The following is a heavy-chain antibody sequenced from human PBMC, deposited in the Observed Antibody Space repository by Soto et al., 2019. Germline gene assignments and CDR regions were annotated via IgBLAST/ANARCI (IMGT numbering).Heavy chain of an antibody. V-gene: IGHV3-30*18. J-gene: IGHJ6*02. CDR2: ISYDGSNK. Sequence: GGSLRLSCAASGFTFSSYGMHWVRQAPGKGLEWVAVISYDGSNKYYADSVKGRFTISRDNSKNTLYLQMNSLRAEDTAVYYCAKNVNEYYDFWSGLGYYYYGMDVWGQGTTVTVSS. CDR3: AKNVNEYYDFWSGLGYYYYGMDV. CDR1: GFTFSSYG. D-gene: IGHD3-3*01.